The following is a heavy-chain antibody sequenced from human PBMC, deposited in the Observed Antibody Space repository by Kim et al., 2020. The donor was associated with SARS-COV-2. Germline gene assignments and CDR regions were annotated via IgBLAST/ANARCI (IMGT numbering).Heavy chain of an antibody. D-gene: IGHD6-13*01. V-gene: IGHV3-23*01. Sequence: VKGLFTICRDNSKNALYLQMSSLRAEDTAVYYCASRGVAAAGGYYYYGMDVWGQGTTVTVSS. J-gene: IGHJ6*02. CDR3: ASRGVAAAGGYYYYGMDV.